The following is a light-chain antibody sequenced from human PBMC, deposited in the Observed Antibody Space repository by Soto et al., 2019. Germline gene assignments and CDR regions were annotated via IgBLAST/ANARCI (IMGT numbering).Light chain of an antibody. Sequence: QSALTQPASVSGSPGQSITISCTGTSRDVGGYKYVSWYQQHPGKAPKLMIYDGSNRPSGVSNRFSGSKSGNTASLTISGLQAEDEADYYCSSYTSSSTLHVFGTGTKLTVL. J-gene: IGLJ1*01. CDR3: SSYTSSSTLHV. V-gene: IGLV2-14*01. CDR1: SRDVGGYKY. CDR2: DGS.